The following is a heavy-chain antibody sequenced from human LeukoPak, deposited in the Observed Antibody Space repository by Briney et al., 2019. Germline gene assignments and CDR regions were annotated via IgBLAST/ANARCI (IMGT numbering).Heavy chain of an antibody. CDR3: ARGGPFPSSSSSREYYLDY. J-gene: IGHJ4*02. V-gene: IGHV1-69*05. Sequence: SVKVSCKASGGTFSSYAISWVRQAPGQGLEWMGGIIPIFGTANYAQKFQGRVTITTDESTSTAYMELSSLRSEDTAVYYCARGGPFPSSSSSREYYLDYWGQGTLVTVSS. D-gene: IGHD6-6*01. CDR2: IIPIFGTA. CDR1: GGTFSSYA.